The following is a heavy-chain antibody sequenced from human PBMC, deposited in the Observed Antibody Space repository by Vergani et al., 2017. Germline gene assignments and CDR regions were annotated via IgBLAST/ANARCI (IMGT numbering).Heavy chain of an antibody. J-gene: IGHJ6*03. D-gene: IGHD4-11*01. V-gene: IGHV3-48*03. CDR2: ISSSGSTI. Sequence: EVQLVESGGGLVQPGGSLRLSCAASGFTFSSYEMNWVRQAPGKGLEWVSYISSSGSTIYYADSVKGRFTISRDNAKNSLYLQMNSLRAEDTAVYYCARVSTMTTVTTSKYYYMDVWGKGTTVTVSS. CDR3: ARVSTMTTVTTSKYYYMDV. CDR1: GFTFSSYE.